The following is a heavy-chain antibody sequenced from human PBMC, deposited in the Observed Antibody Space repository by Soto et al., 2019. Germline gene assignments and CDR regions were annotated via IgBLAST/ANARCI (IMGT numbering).Heavy chain of an antibody. Sequence: GGSLTLSCTVSGGPIGSGDYYWGWKPQRPGLEGVGLIRNQSYRETTDYAAAVKGRVTISRDTSNGNSYLKMSSVTTADTAVYYCSRDERATTAGVSDIWGQGTTVTVSS. V-gene: IGHV3-49*04. D-gene: IGHD4-4*01. CDR1: GGPIGSGD. J-gene: IGHJ6*02. CDR3: SRDERATTAGVSDI. CDR2: IRNQSYRETT.